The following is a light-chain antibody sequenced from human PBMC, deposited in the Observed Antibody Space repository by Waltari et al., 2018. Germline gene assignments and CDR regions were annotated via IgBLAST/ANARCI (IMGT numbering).Light chain of an antibody. J-gene: IGKJ1*01. CDR3: QKYDFLPAT. Sequence: EIVFTQSPGTLSLSPGERATLSCRASQGVGKSLAWYQQRPGQAPRLLLYPASIRATGIPDRFSGSGSGTDFSLTISRLEPEDFAVYYCQKYDFLPATFGQGTTVEIK. CDR1: QGVGKS. CDR2: PAS. V-gene: IGKV3-20*01.